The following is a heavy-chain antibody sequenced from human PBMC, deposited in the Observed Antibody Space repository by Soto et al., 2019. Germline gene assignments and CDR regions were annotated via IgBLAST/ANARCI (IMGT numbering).Heavy chain of an antibody. V-gene: IGHV1-69*02. CDR3: ATNYGSGSAHFDN. J-gene: IGHJ4*02. Sequence: QMVQSGAEAKKPGSSVRVSCTASGDTFSRSTLSWVRQAPGQGLEWMGRTIPILSMSDYAQKFQGRVSITADKSTSTVYMELSRLRSEDTAVYYCATNYGSGSAHFDNWGQGTLVTVSS. D-gene: IGHD3-10*01. CDR2: TIPILSMS. CDR1: GDTFSRST.